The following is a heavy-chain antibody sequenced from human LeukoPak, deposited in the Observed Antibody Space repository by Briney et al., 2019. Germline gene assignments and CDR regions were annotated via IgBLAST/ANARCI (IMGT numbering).Heavy chain of an antibody. CDR1: GDSVSNNDGA. CDR2: TYYRSQWYN. Sequence: SQTLSLTCAISGDSVSNNDGAWNWIRQSPSRGLEWLGRTYYRSQWYNDYARSVMSRISVDPDTSKNQFSLQLRSVTPDDTAVYYCAGGYAFDVWGQGTLVTVST. D-gene: IGHD3-16*01. CDR3: AGGYAFDV. V-gene: IGHV6-1*01. J-gene: IGHJ4*02.